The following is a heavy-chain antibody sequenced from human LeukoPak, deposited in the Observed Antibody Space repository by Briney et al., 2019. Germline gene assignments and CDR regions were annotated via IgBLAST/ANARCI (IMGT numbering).Heavy chain of an antibody. Sequence: SETLSLTCTVSGGSLSSYYWNWIRQPAGKGLEWIGSIYYSGSTYYNPSLKSRVTISVDTSKNQFSLKLTSVTAADTAVYYCTRAASSGPLFTYHMDVWGKGTTVTVSS. J-gene: IGHJ6*03. CDR3: TRAASSGPLFTYHMDV. D-gene: IGHD3-22*01. V-gene: IGHV4-4*07. CDR1: GGSLSSYY. CDR2: IYYSGST.